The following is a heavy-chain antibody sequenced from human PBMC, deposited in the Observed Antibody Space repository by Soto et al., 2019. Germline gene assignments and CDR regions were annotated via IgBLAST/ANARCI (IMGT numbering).Heavy chain of an antibody. V-gene: IGHV3-23*01. CDR3: AKDRGYFYGPGSSIYYFEY. J-gene: IGHJ4*02. Sequence: GGSLRLSCAASGFTFSSYAMTWVRQAPGKGLEWVSGIRDSGSTTYYADSVKGRFTISRDNSKNTLYLQMNSLRAEDTAVYYCAKDRGYFYGPGSSIYYFEYWGQGTLVTVSS. CDR2: IRDSGSTT. CDR1: GFTFSSYA. D-gene: IGHD3-10*01.